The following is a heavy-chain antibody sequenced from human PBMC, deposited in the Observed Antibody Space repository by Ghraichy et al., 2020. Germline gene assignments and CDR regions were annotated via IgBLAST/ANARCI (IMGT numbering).Heavy chain of an antibody. D-gene: IGHD6-19*01. V-gene: IGHV3-23*01. Sequence: GSLRLSCAASGFTFSSYAMSWVRQAPGKGLEWVSAISGSGGSTYYADSVKGRFTISRDNSKNTLYLQMNSLRAEDTAVYYCTEVCVAGTNNWFDPWGQGTLVTVSS. CDR2: ISGSGGST. CDR1: GFTFSSYA. J-gene: IGHJ5*02. CDR3: TEVCVAGTNNWFDP.